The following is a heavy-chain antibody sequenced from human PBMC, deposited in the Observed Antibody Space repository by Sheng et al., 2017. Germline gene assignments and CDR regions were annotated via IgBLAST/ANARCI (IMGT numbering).Heavy chain of an antibody. V-gene: IGHV4-34*01. D-gene: IGHD1-26*01. CDR3: ARHRFRREDAFDI. J-gene: IGHJ3*02. CDR2: INHSGST. Sequence: QVQLQQWGAGLLKPSETLSLTCAVYGGSFSGYYWSWIRHAPREGGWEWIGEINHSGSTNYNPSLKSRVTISVDTSKNQFSLKLSSVTAADTAVYYCARHRFRREDAFDIVGPRDNGHRLF. CDR1: GGSFSGYY.